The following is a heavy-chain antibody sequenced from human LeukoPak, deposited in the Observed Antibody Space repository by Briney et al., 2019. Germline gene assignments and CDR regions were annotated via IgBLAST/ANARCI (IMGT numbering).Heavy chain of an antibody. Sequence: PGGSLRLSCTASGFTFSSYAMSWVRQAPGKGLEWVSAISGSGGSTYYADSVKGRFTISRDNSKNTLYLQMNSLRAEDTAVYYCAKDLGGLGIAVAGTVGYWGQGTLVTVSS. CDR3: AKDLGGLGIAVAGTVGY. CDR1: GFTFSSYA. D-gene: IGHD6-19*01. V-gene: IGHV3-23*01. J-gene: IGHJ4*02. CDR2: ISGSGGST.